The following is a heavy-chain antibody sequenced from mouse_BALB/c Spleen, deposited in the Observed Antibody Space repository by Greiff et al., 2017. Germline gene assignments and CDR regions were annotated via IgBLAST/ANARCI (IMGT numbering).Heavy chain of an antibody. CDR3: ASPHYYGSSSWFAY. D-gene: IGHD1-1*01. Sequence: VHVKQSGAELVRSGASVKLSCTASGFNIKDYYMHWVKQRPEQGLEWIGWIDPENGNTIYDPKFQGKASITADTSSNTAYLQLSSLTSEDTAVYYCASPHYYGSSSWFAYWGQGTLVTVSA. CDR1: GFNIKDYY. CDR2: IDPENGNT. V-gene: IGHV14-1*02. J-gene: IGHJ3*01.